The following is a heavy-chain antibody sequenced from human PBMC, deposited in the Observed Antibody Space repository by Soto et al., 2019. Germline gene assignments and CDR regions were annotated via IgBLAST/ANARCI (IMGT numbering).Heavy chain of an antibody. Sequence: KTSETLSLTCAVYGGSFSGYYWSWIRQPPGKGLEWIGEINHSGSTNYNPSLKSRVTISVDTSKNQFSLKLSSVTAADTAVYYCARGPYHGEASLYYYYYYMDVWGKGTTVTVSS. CDR1: GGSFSGYY. CDR2: INHSGST. D-gene: IGHD2-2*01. J-gene: IGHJ6*03. V-gene: IGHV4-34*01. CDR3: ARGPYHGEASLYYYYYYMDV.